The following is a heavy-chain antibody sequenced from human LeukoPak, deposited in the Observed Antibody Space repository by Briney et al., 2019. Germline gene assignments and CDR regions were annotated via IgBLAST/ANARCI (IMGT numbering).Heavy chain of an antibody. Sequence: PSETLSLTCTLSGYSLTLGYYWGWIRQPPGKGLERIWSIYHTENTYYNPSLKRRRTISVDTSNNQFSLNLSSVTAADTVMYYCARGLGRYYSSICDYFNYWGQETLVTVSS. CDR2: IYHTENT. CDR1: GYSLTLGYY. V-gene: IGHV4-38-2*02. CDR3: ARGLGRYYSSICDYFNY. D-gene: IGHD2-15*01. J-gene: IGHJ4*02.